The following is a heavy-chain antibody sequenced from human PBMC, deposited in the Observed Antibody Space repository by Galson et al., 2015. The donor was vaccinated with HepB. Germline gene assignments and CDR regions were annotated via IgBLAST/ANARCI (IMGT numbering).Heavy chain of an antibody. Sequence: SVKVSCKASGFIFRNYGFTWVRQAPGQGLEWMGWISAYDGRTNYAQKFQGRVTMTTDTSASTAYMELRSLRSDDTAVYYCARSNPQLDYWGQGTLVTVSS. CDR3: ARSNPQLDY. CDR2: ISAYDGRT. J-gene: IGHJ4*02. CDR1: GFIFRNYG. V-gene: IGHV1-18*04.